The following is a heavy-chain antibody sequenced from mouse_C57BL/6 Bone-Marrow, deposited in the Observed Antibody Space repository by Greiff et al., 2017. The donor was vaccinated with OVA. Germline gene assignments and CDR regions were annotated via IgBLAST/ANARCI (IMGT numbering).Heavy chain of an antibody. J-gene: IGHJ4*01. CDR2: IYPGDGDT. Sequence: QVQLQQSGPELVKPGASVKLSCKASGYAFSSSWMNWVKQRPGKGLEWIGRIYPGDGDTNYNGKFKGKVTLSADKSSSTAYMQLSSLTSEDSAVYFCARKRVYYAMDYWGQGTSVTVSS. CDR3: ARKRVYYAMDY. CDR1: GYAFSSSW. V-gene: IGHV1-82*01.